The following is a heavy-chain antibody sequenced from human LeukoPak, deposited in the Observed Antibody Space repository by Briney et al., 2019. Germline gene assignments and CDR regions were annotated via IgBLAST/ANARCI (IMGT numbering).Heavy chain of an antibody. CDR3: ARDHDSFDP. CDR2: IIPIFGTA. Sequence: ASVKVSCKASGYTFSGYYMHWVRQAPGQGLEWMGGIIPIFGTANYAQKFQGRVTITTDESTSTAYMELSSLRSEDTAVYYCARDHDSFDPWGQGTLVTVSS. CDR1: GYTFSGYY. D-gene: IGHD3-3*01. J-gene: IGHJ5*02. V-gene: IGHV1-69*05.